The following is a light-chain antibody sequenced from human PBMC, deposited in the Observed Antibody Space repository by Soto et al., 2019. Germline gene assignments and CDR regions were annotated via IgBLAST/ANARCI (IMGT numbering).Light chain of an antibody. V-gene: IGKV1-5*01. CDR2: DAS. CDR3: QRYNSNSRT. Sequence: DSQMTQTPSTMSASVGNRVTITCRASQNINQWLAWYQQKPGKAPKFLIYDASILESGVPSRFSGTGSGTEVTLTISSLQPDDFATYYCQRYNSNSRTFGQGTKVEIK. CDR1: QNINQW. J-gene: IGKJ1*01.